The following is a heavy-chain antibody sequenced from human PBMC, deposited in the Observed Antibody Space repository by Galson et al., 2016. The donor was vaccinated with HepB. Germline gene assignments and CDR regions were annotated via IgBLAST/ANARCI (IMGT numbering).Heavy chain of an antibody. CDR2: ITGRSDFI. CDR1: GFTFSSYG. CDR3: ARNMLRAAYFDY. V-gene: IGHV3-48*02. Sequence: SLRLSCAASGFTFSSYGMNWVRQAPGKGLEWVSYITGRSDFIKYADSVKGRFTVSRDNAKNSVYLHMNSLRDEDAAVYFCARNMLRAAYFDYWSQGTLVTVSS. D-gene: IGHD2-15*01. J-gene: IGHJ4*02.